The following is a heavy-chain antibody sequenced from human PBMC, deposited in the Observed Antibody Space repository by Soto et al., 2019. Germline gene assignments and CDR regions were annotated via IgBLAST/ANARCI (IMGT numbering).Heavy chain of an antibody. J-gene: IGHJ6*02. CDR2: INPGSGHT. V-gene: IGHV1-3*01. CDR3: GRSVVGATGEILYNAMDV. Sequence: ASVKVSCKASGYTFTTYAMHWVRQAPGQRLEWMGWINPGSGHTKYSQKFQDRVTITRDTSASTGYMELSSLRSEDTAVYYCGRSVVGATGEILYNAMDVWGQGTTVTVSS. D-gene: IGHD1-26*01. CDR1: GYTFTTYA.